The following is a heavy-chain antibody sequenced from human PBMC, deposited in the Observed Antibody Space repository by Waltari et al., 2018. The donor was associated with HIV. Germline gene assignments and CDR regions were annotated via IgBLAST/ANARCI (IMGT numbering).Heavy chain of an antibody. CDR3: ARRGNYGSGSYYTY. CDR1: GYTFTSHA. Sequence: QVPLVQSGAVVQKPRALVKVSGKASGYTFTSHALHCVRPVPGQRLEWMGWINAGNGNTKYSQKFQGRVTITRDTSASTAYMELSSLRSEDTAVYYCARRGNYGSGSYYTYWGQGTLVTVSS. V-gene: IGHV1-3*01. J-gene: IGHJ4*02. D-gene: IGHD3-10*01. CDR2: INAGNGNT.